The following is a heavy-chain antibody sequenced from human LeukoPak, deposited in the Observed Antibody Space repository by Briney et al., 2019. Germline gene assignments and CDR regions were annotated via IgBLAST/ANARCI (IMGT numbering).Heavy chain of an antibody. Sequence: ASVKVSCKASGYTFTSYGISWVRQAPGQGLEWMGWISAYNGNTNYAQKLQGRVTMTTDTSTSTAYMELRSLRSDDTAVYYCARDRVPSGYSGYGGSGYWGQGTLVTVSS. CDR1: GYTFTSYG. J-gene: IGHJ4*02. CDR3: ARDRVPSGYSGYGGSGY. D-gene: IGHD5-12*01. V-gene: IGHV1-18*01. CDR2: ISAYNGNT.